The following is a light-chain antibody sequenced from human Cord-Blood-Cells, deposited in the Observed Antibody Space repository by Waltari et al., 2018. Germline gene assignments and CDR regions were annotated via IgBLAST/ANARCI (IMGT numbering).Light chain of an antibody. CDR1: SSDVGGYNY. V-gene: IGLV2-8*01. CDR3: SSYAGSNNLV. J-gene: IGLJ2*01. Sequence: QSALPPPPSASGSPGQSVTISRTGTSSDVGGYNYVSWYQQPPGKAPKLMIYEVSKRPSGVPDRFSGSKSGNTASLTVSGLQAEDEADYYCSSYAGSNNLVFGGGTKLTVL. CDR2: EVS.